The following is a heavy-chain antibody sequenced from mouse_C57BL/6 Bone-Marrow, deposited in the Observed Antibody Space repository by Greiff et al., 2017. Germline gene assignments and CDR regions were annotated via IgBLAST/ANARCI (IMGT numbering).Heavy chain of an antibody. D-gene: IGHD2-1*01. Sequence: EVQLQESGTVLARPGASVKMSCKTSGYTFTSYWMHWVKQRPGQGLEWIGAIYPGNSDTSYNQKFKGKAKLTAVTSASTAYMELSSLTNEDSAVYYCTTYGNPHDYWGQGTTLTVSS. CDR2: IYPGNSDT. CDR1: GYTFTSYW. CDR3: TTYGNPHDY. J-gene: IGHJ2*01. V-gene: IGHV1-5*01.